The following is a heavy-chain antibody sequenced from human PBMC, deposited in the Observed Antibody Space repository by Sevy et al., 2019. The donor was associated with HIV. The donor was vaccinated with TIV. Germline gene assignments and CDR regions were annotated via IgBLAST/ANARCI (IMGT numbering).Heavy chain of an antibody. CDR3: ARWMRYDSSGYYRDYYYYYYGMDV. V-gene: IGHV3-7*03. Sequence: GGSLRLSCAASGFTFSSYWMSWVRQAPGKGLEWVANIKQDGSEKYYVDSVKGRFTISRDNAKNSLYLQMNSLRAEDTAVDYCARWMRYDSSGYYRDYYYYYYGMDVWGQGTTVTVSS. CDR1: GFTFSSYW. D-gene: IGHD3-22*01. CDR2: IKQDGSEK. J-gene: IGHJ6*02.